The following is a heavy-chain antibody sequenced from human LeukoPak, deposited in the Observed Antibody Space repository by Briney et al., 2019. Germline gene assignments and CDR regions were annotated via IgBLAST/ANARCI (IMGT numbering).Heavy chain of an antibody. CDR3: AKRRGEDYFDY. CDR2: IRYDGSSK. Sequence: GGSLRLSCAASGFTFSSYGMHWVRQTPGKGLEWVAFIRYDGSSKDYGDSVKGRFTISRDNSKNTVYLQMNSLRAEDTAIYYCAKRRGEDYFDYWGQGSLVTASS. CDR1: GFTFSSYG. D-gene: IGHD2-21*01. V-gene: IGHV3-30*02. J-gene: IGHJ4*02.